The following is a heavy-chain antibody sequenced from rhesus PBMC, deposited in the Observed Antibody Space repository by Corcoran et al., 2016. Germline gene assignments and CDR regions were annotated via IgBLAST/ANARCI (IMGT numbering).Heavy chain of an antibody. Sequence: QVQLQESGPGLVKPSETLSPTCAVSGYSISGYYWSWIRQAPGKVLEWIGYISYGGGTSNNPSLKSRVTISRDTSKNQFSLKLSSVTTADTAVYYCAREPPHYYSGSYYGLDSWGQGVVVTVSS. CDR2: ISYGGGT. J-gene: IGHJ6*01. CDR1: GYSISGYY. CDR3: AREPPHYYSGSYYGLDS. V-gene: IGHV4-122*02. D-gene: IGHD3-16*01.